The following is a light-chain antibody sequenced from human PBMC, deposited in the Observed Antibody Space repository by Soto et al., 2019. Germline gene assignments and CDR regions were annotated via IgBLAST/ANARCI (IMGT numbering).Light chain of an antibody. J-gene: IGLJ1*01. CDR1: SSNTGAGYD. V-gene: IGLV1-40*01. CDR3: QSYDSSLSAWV. Sequence: QSALTQPPSVSGAPGQRVTISCTGSSSNTGAGYDVHWYQQLPGTAPKLLIYANTNRPSGVPDRFSGSKSGTSASLAITGLQTDDEADYYCQSYDSSLSAWVFGTGTKLTVL. CDR2: ANT.